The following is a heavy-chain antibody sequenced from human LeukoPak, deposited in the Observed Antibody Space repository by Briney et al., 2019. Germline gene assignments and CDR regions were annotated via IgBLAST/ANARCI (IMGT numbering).Heavy chain of an antibody. CDR2: IYTSGST. V-gene: IGHV4-4*07. Sequence: SETLSLTCTVSGGSISSYYWSWIRQPAGKGLEWIGRIYTSGSTNYNPSLKSRVTMSVDTSKNQFSLKLSSVTAADTAVYYCARGVSYYGSGSYIDYWGQGTLVTVSS. CDR1: GGSISSYY. J-gene: IGHJ4*02. CDR3: ARGVSYYGSGSYIDY. D-gene: IGHD3-10*01.